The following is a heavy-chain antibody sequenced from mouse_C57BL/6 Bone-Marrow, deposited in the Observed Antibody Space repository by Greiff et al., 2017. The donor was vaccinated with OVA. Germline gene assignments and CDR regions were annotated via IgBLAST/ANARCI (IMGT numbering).Heavy chain of an antibody. D-gene: IGHD2-1*01. V-gene: IGHV10-1*01. CDR3: VRALLTLMDY. Sequence: EVKLMESGGGLVQPKGSLKLSCAASGFSFNTYAMNWVRQAPGKGLEWVARIRSKSNNYATYYADSVKDRFTISRDDSESMLYLQMNNLKTEDTAMYYCVRALLTLMDYWGQGTSVTVSS. CDR2: IRSKSNNYAT. J-gene: IGHJ4*01. CDR1: GFSFNTYA.